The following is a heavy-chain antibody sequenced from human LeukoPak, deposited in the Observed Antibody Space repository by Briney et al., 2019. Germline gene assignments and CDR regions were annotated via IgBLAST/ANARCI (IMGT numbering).Heavy chain of an antibody. CDR1: GFTFSSYG. J-gene: IGHJ4*02. CDR3: GKADTRIAVAGPGFDY. CDR2: ISYDGSNK. V-gene: IGHV3-30*18. Sequence: PGRSLRLSCAASGFTFSSYGMHWVRQAPGKGLEGVAVISYDGSNKYYADSVKGRFTISRDNSKNTLYLQMNSLGAEDTAVYYCGKADTRIAVAGPGFDYWGQGALVTVSS. D-gene: IGHD6-19*01.